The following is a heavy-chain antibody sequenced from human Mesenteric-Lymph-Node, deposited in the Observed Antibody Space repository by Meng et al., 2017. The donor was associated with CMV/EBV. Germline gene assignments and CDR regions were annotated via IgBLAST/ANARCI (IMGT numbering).Heavy chain of an antibody. V-gene: IGHV4-34*01. Sequence: QLQQRGAGLLKPSETSFMTCAVDGGSFSAYYWSWIRQPPGQVLEWIGEINYSGSTNYNRSLKSRITISVDTSKNQYTRKLTSVTTADTAVYFCASLAPLNKTKDIIPSDYWGQGTLVTVSS. CDR1: GGSFSAYY. D-gene: IGHD3-3*01. CDR3: ASLAPLNKTKDIIPSDY. J-gene: IGHJ4*02. CDR2: INYSGST.